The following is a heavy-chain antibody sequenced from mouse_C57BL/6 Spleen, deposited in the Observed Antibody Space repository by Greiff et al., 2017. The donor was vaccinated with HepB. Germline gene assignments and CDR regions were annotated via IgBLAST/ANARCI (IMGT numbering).Heavy chain of an antibody. J-gene: IGHJ2*01. Sequence: VHVKQSGAELVRPGASVKLSCTASGFNIKDYYMHWVKQRPEQGLEWIGRIDPEDGDTEYAPKFQGKATMTADTSSNTAYLQLSSLTSEDTAVYYCTTRGDSSGWDFDYWGQGTTLTVSS. D-gene: IGHD3-2*02. CDR3: TTRGDSSGWDFDY. CDR2: IDPEDGDT. CDR1: GFNIKDYY. V-gene: IGHV14-1*01.